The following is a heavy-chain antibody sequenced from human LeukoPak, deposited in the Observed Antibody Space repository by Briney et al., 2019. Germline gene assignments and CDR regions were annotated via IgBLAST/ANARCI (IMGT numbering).Heavy chain of an antibody. D-gene: IGHD3-22*01. CDR3: ARYYYDGTGHLDY. J-gene: IGHJ4*02. Sequence: GGSLRLSCAASGFTFSNAWMSWIRQAPGKGLEWVSSIHSFATTIYYADSVRGRFTISRDNAKNSLYLQMNGLRAEDTAVYYCARYYYDGTGHLDYWGQGTLVTVSS. V-gene: IGHV3-11*01. CDR2: IHSFATTI. CDR1: GFTFSNAW.